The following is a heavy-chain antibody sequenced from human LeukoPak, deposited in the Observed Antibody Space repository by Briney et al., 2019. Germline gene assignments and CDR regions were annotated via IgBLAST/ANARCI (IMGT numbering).Heavy chain of an antibody. CDR1: GFTFSSYA. CDR3: AKDRTMIVVVTIDS. Sequence: PGGSLRLSCAASGFTFSSYAMSWVRQAPGKGLEWVSAISASGGSTYYADSVKGRFTISRDNSKNTLYLQMNSLSAEDTAVYYCAKDRTMIVVVTIDSWGQGTLVTVYS. V-gene: IGHV3-23*01. CDR2: ISASGGST. D-gene: IGHD3-22*01. J-gene: IGHJ4*02.